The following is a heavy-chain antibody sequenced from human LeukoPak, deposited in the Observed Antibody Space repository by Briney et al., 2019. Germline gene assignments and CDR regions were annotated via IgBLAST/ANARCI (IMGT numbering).Heavy chain of an antibody. Sequence: KPSETLSLTCAVYGGSFSGYYWSWIPQPPGKGLEWIGEINHSGSTNYNPSLKSRVTISVDTSKNQFSLKLSSVTAADTAVYYCARIRYYYYYYYGMDVWGQGTTVTVSS. CDR1: GGSFSGYY. D-gene: IGHD5-18*01. J-gene: IGHJ6*02. CDR2: INHSGST. V-gene: IGHV4-34*01. CDR3: ARIRYYYYYYYGMDV.